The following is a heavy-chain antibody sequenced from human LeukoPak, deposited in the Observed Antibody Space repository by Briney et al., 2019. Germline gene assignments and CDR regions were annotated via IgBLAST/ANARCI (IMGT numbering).Heavy chain of an antibody. CDR1: GFTFSNFW. CDR3: ARRVDWTTINELNY. V-gene: IGHV3-74*01. CDR2: ITPDGGGA. D-gene: IGHD3/OR15-3a*01. Sequence: GGSLRLSCAASGFTFSNFWMHWVRQAPGKGLVWVSRITPDGGGADYMDSVKGRFTISRDNAKNTVYLQMNSLGADDMAVYYCARRVDWTTINELNYWGQGTLVTVSS. J-gene: IGHJ4*02.